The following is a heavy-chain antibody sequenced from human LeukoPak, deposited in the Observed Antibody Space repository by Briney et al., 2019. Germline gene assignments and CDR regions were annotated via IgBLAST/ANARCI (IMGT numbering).Heavy chain of an antibody. CDR2: ISGSGGST. V-gene: IGHV3-23*01. J-gene: IGHJ4*02. CDR1: GFTFSNYD. Sequence: GGSLRLSCAASGFTFSNYDMSWLRQAPGKGLEWVSAISGSGGSTYYADSVKGRFTISRDNSKNTLYLQMNSLRAEDTAVYYCAKDRTKPEYWGQGTLVTVSS. CDR3: AKDRTKPEY. D-gene: IGHD1-1*01.